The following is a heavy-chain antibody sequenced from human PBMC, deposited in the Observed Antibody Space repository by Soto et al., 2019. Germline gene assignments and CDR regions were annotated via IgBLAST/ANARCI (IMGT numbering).Heavy chain of an antibody. CDR3: ARDRLRGYDSSGFYS. J-gene: IGHJ4*02. CDR2: INTYNGNR. CDR1: GYSFSSYG. V-gene: IGHV1-18*01. D-gene: IGHD3-22*01. Sequence: QVQLVQSGAELRKPGASVKVSCKASGYSFSSYGINWVRQAPGQGLEWMGRINTYNGNRNYAQKFEDRVTMTTATSTNTVYMDLRSLKSDDTAIYYCARDRLRGYDSSGFYSWGQGTLVTVSS.